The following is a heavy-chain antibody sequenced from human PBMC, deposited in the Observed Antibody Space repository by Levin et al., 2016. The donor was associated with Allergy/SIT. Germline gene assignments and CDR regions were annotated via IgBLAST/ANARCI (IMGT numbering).Heavy chain of an antibody. Sequence: GESLKISCAASGFTFSSYGMHWVRQAPGKGLEWVAFIRYDGSNKYYADSVKGRFTISRDNSKNTLYLQMNSLRAEDTAVYYCANTPLGWFDPWGQGTLVTVSS. J-gene: IGHJ5*02. V-gene: IGHV3-30*02. CDR3: ANTPLGWFDP. CDR1: GFTFSSYG. CDR2: IRYDGSNK. D-gene: IGHD3-3*02.